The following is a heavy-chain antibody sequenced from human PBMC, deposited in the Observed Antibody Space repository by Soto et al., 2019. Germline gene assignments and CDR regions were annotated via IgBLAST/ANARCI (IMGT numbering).Heavy chain of an antibody. J-gene: IGHJ6*03. CDR1: GGSFIRYS. V-gene: IGHV1-69*02. Sequence: QVQLVQSGAELKKPGASVKVSCEASGGSFIRYSCTGLRQAPGQGLEWMGRIIPIQNKANYALKFQDRVTTNANRSTRTAYMELSSLRPEDTAVYYCAKSLLFVDHAYMDVWGKGTTVTVSS. CDR2: IIPIQNKA. D-gene: IGHD2-15*01. CDR3: AKSLLFVDHAYMDV.